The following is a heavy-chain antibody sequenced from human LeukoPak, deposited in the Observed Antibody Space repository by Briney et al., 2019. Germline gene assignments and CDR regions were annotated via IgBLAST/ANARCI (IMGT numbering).Heavy chain of an antibody. V-gene: IGHV3-30*02. J-gene: IGHJ4*02. CDR3: AKDLRGERFLEWIVQQQYYFDY. Sequence: PGGSLRLSCAASGFTFSSYDMHWVRQAPGKGLEWVAFIRYDGSNKYYADSVKGRFTISRDNSKNTLYLQMNSLRAEDTAVYYCAKDLRGERFLEWIVQQQYYFDYWGQGTLVTVSS. CDR2: IRYDGSNK. D-gene: IGHD3-3*01. CDR1: GFTFSSYD.